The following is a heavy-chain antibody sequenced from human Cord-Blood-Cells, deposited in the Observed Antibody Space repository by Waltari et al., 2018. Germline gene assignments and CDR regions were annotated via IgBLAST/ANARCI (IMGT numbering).Heavy chain of an antibody. Sequence: QVQLQESGPGLVKPSETLSLTCTVSGGSISSYSWSWIRQPPGQGLEWIGYIYYRGSTNYNPSLKSRVTISVDTSKNQFSLKLSSVTAADTAVYYCARDSGSSGYYYYYYYMDVWGKGTTVTVSS. CDR2: IYYRGST. CDR3: ARDSGSSGYYYYYYYMDV. V-gene: IGHV4-59*01. CDR1: GGSISSYS. J-gene: IGHJ6*03. D-gene: IGHD3-22*01.